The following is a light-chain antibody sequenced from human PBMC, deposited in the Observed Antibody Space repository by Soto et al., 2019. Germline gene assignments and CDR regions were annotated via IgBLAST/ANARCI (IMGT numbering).Light chain of an antibody. CDR2: GAS. V-gene: IGKV3-20*01. Sequence: EIVLTQSPGTLSLSPGARAPLSCRASQSVRSTHLAWYQLNPGQAPRLFIYGASSRATGIPDRFSGSGSGTEFTLTISSLQPDDFATYYCQQYNSYSWTFGQGTKVDIK. J-gene: IGKJ1*01. CDR3: QQYNSYSWT. CDR1: QSVRSTH.